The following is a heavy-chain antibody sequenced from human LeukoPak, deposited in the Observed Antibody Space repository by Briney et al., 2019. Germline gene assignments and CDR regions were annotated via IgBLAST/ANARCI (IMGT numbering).Heavy chain of an antibody. CDR3: ARIGGSCYSGCDYFDY. Sequence: PGGSLRLSCAASGFTISSYWMSWVRQARGKGLEWVANIKQDGSEKYYVDSVKGRFTISRDNAKNSLYLQMNSLRAEDTAVYYCARIGGSCYSGCDYFDYWGQGTLVTVSS. J-gene: IGHJ4*02. CDR2: IKQDGSEK. V-gene: IGHV3-7*03. CDR1: GFTISSYW. D-gene: IGHD2-15*01.